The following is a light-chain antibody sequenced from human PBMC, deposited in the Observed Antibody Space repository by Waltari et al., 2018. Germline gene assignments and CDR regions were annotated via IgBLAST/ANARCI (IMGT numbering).Light chain of an antibody. CDR3: QVWDTSDDHVI. CDR2: DDS. V-gene: IGLV3-21*03. J-gene: IGLJ2*01. Sequence: SYVLTQPPSVSVSPGMTARITCGGNNTASKTVQWYQQKPGQAPILVVYDDSDRPSGIPERFSGSHSGNTAALTISRVEAGDEADYYCQVWDTSDDHVIFGGGTKLTVL. CDR1: NTASKT.